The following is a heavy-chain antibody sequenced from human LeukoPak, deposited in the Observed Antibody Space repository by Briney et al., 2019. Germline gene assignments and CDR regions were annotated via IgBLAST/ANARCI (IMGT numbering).Heavy chain of an antibody. CDR2: INPNSGGT. CDR1: GYTFTGYY. CDR3: AKVVGYSGYDFYDWFDP. V-gene: IGHV1-2*02. Sequence: ASVKVSCKASGYTFTGYYMHWVRQAPGQGLEWMGWINPNSGGTNYAQKFQGRVTMTRDTSISTAYMELSRLRSDDTAVYYCAKVVGYSGYDFYDWFDPWGQGTLVTVSP. D-gene: IGHD5-12*01. J-gene: IGHJ5*02.